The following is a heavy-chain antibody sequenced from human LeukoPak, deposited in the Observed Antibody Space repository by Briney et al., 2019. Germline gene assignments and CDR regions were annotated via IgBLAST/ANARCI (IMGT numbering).Heavy chain of an antibody. CDR3: AKIRPAVADNWFDP. CDR1: GFTFSSYG. CDR2: IRYDGSNK. J-gene: IGHJ5*02. V-gene: IGHV3-30*02. Sequence: GGSLRLSCAASGFTFSSYGMHWVRQAPGKGLEWVAFIRYDGSNKYYADSVKGRFTIPRDNSKNTLCLQMNSLRAEDTAVYYCAKIRPAVADNWFDPWGQGTLVTVSP. D-gene: IGHD6-19*01.